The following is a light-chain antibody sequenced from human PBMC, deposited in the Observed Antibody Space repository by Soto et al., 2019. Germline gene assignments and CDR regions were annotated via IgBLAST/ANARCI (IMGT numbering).Light chain of an antibody. CDR1: HSISSW. V-gene: IGKV1-5*01. CDR3: QQYLTLPWT. J-gene: IGKJ1*01. Sequence: DLQMTPSPSTPSASVGDRVTISCRASHSISSWLAWYQQKPGKAPKFLIYDASSLESGVPSRFSGSGSGTEFTLTISSLHPDDFGTYYCQQYLTLPWTFGLGTKVDIK. CDR2: DAS.